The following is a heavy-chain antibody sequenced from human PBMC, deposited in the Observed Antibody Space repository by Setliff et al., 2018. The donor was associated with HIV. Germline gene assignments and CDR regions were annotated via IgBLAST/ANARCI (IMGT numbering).Heavy chain of an antibody. V-gene: IGHV3-21*01. J-gene: IGHJ4*02. CDR1: GFTFSSYT. CDR3: ARVQQQLLQEDDYFDY. Sequence: PGGSLRLSCAASGFTFSSYTMNWVRQAPGKGLEWVSSISSSSYYIYYADSVKGRFTLSRDNFRNTLYLQMNSLRPEDTAVYYCARVQQQLLQEDDYFDYWGQGTLVTVSS. D-gene: IGHD6-13*01. CDR2: ISSSSYYI.